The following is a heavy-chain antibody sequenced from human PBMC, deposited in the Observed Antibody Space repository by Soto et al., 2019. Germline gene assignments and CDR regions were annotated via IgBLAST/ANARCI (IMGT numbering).Heavy chain of an antibody. CDR1: GYTFTSYG. CDR3: ARDPPGVVVAAIYYYGMDV. CDR2: ISAYNGNT. Sequence: QVQLVQSGAEVKKPGASVKVSCKASGYTFTSYGISWVRQAPGQGLEWMGWISAYNGNTNYAQKLQGRVTMTTDTSTSTAYIELRSLRSDDTAVYYCARDPPGVVVAAIYYYGMDVWGQGTTVNVSS. D-gene: IGHD2-15*01. V-gene: IGHV1-18*01. J-gene: IGHJ6*02.